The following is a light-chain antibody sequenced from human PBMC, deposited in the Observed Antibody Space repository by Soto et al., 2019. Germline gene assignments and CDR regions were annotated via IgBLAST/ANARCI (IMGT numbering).Light chain of an antibody. Sequence: QSVLTQPASVSGSPGQSITISCTGTSSDVGGYNYVSWYQQPPGKAPKLMIYDVSNRPSGVSNRFSGSESGNTASLTISGLQAEDEAHYYCSSYTSSSTYVVFGGGTKLTVL. V-gene: IGLV2-14*01. CDR3: SSYTSSSTYVV. J-gene: IGLJ2*01. CDR2: DVS. CDR1: SSDVGGYNY.